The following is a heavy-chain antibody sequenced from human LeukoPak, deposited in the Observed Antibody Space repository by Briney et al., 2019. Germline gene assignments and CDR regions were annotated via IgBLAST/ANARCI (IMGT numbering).Heavy chain of an antibody. CDR2: INPNSGGT. V-gene: IGHV1-2*06. J-gene: IGHJ3*02. D-gene: IGHD5-24*01. CDR1: GYTFTGYY. CDR3: ARVGDGLNDAFDI. Sequence: ASVKVSCKASGYTFTGYYMNWVRQAPGQGLEWMGRINPNSGGTNYTQKFQGRVTITRDTSNSTAYMELSRLRSDDTAVYYCARVGDGLNDAFDIWGRGTMDTVSS.